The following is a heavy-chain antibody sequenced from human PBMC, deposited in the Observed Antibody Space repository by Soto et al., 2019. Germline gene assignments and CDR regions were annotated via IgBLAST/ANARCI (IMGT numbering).Heavy chain of an antibody. J-gene: IGHJ6*02. CDR2: IIPIFGTA. V-gene: IGHV1-69*01. Sequence: QVQLVQSGAEVKKPGSSVKVSCKASGGTFSSYAISWVRQAPGQGLEWMGGIIPIFGTANYAQKFQGRVTITADESTSTDYMEMSSLRYEDTALYYCECRGYKFNYYCYCMYVWGQGTTVTVSS. CDR3: ECRGYKFNYYCYCMYV. CDR1: GGTFSSYA. D-gene: IGHD1-20*01.